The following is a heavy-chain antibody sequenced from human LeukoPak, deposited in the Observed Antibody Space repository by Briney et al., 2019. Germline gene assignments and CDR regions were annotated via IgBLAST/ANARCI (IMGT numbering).Heavy chain of an antibody. V-gene: IGHV4-39*01. CDR3: ARHVVVGAIVDY. CDR1: GGSISSSSYY. D-gene: IGHD1-26*01. Sequence: PSETLSLTCSVSGGSISSSSYYWGWIRQPPGKGLEWIGSIYYSGSTYYNPSLKSRVTMSVDTSKNQFSLKLSSVTAADTAVYYCARHVVVGAIVDYWGQGTLVTVSS. CDR2: IYYSGST. J-gene: IGHJ4*02.